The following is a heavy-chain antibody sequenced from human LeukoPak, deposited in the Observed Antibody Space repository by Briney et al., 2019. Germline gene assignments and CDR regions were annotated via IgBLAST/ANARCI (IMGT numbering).Heavy chain of an antibody. CDR2: IYHSAST. Sequence: SETLSLTCAVSGYSISSGYYWGWIRQPPGKGLEWIGSIYHSASTYYNPSLKSRVTISVDTSKDQFSLKVSSVTAADTAVYYCARTLAAMVTYFDYWGQGTLVTVSS. D-gene: IGHD5-18*01. V-gene: IGHV4-38-2*01. J-gene: IGHJ4*02. CDR3: ARTLAAMVTYFDY. CDR1: GYSISSGYY.